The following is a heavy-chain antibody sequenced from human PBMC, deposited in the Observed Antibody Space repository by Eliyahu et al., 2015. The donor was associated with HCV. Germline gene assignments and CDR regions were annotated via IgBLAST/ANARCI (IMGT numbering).Heavy chain of an antibody. CDR3: AKTSGALGNY. J-gene: IGHJ4*02. CDR2: ISYDGSNK. CDR1: GFTFSSYG. Sequence: QVQLVESGGGVVQPGRSLRLXCAASGFTFSSYGMHWVRQAPGKGLEWVAVISYDGSNKYYADSVKGRFTISRDNSKNTLYLQMNSLRAEDTAVYYCAKTSGALGNYWGQGTLVTVSS. V-gene: IGHV3-30*18. D-gene: IGHD3-16*01.